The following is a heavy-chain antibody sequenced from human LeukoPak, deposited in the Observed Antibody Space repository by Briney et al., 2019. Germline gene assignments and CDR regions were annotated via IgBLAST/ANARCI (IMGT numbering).Heavy chain of an antibody. J-gene: IGHJ5*02. Sequence: PGGSLRLSCAASGFTFSSYWMHWVRHAPGKGLVWVSRINSDESTTTYADSVKGRFTISRDNAKNTLYLLMNSLRAEDTAVYYCVRVKVGSWDWFDPWGQGTLVAVSS. D-gene: IGHD1-26*01. CDR3: VRVKVGSWDWFDP. V-gene: IGHV3-74*01. CDR2: INSDESTT. CDR1: GFTFSSYW.